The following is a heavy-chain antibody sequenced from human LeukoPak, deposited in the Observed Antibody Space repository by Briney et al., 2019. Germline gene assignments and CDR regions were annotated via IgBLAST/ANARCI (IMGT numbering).Heavy chain of an antibody. D-gene: IGHD5-24*01. CDR3: ASHRDGYNYDFDY. V-gene: IGHV1-24*01. CDR2: FDPEDGET. J-gene: IGHJ4*02. CDR1: GYTLTELS. Sequence: ASVKVSCKVSGYTLTELSMHWVRQAPGKGLEWMGGFDPEDGETIYAQKFQGRVTMTEDTSTSTAYMELRSLRSDDTAVYYCASHRDGYNYDFDYWGQGTLVTVSS.